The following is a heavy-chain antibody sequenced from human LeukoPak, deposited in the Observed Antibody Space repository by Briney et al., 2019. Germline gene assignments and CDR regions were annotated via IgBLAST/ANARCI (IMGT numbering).Heavy chain of an antibody. CDR3: ATGAVAGTGPIDY. CDR1: GFTFSSYA. CDR2: ISYDGSNK. D-gene: IGHD6-19*01. Sequence: GGSLRLSCAASGFTFSSYAMHWVRQAPGKGLEWVAVISYDGSNKYYADSVKGRFTISRDNSKNTLYLQMNSLRAEDTAVYYCATGAVAGTGPIDYWGQGTLVTVSS. J-gene: IGHJ4*02. V-gene: IGHV3-30*14.